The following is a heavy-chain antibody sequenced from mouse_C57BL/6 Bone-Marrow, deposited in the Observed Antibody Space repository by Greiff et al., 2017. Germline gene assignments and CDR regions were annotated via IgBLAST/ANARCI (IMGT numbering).Heavy chain of an antibody. CDR1: GYDFTNYL. CDR3: ARWNPWFAY. Sequence: QVHVKQSGAELVRPGTSVKVSCKASGYDFTNYLIEWVKQRPGQGLEWIGVINPGSGGTNYNEKFKGKATLTEDKSSSTAVMQLSSLTSEDSAVYFCARWNPWFAYWGQGTLVTVSA. V-gene: IGHV1-54*01. CDR2: INPGSGGT. J-gene: IGHJ3*01.